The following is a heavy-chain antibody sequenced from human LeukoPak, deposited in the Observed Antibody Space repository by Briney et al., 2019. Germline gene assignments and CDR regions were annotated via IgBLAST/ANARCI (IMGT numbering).Heavy chain of an antibody. CDR1: GFIFNTYA. V-gene: IGHV3-23*01. CDR3: AKDRISYTTSPGELSH. J-gene: IGHJ4*02. D-gene: IGHD3-10*01. Sequence: GGSLTLSCAASGFIFNTYAMSWVRQAPGKGLEWVSTIRGSGESTHYADSVQGRFTISRDNSLYTVYLQMDSLRGDDTAVYYCAKDRISYTTSPGELSHWGQGTLVIVSS. CDR2: IRGSGEST.